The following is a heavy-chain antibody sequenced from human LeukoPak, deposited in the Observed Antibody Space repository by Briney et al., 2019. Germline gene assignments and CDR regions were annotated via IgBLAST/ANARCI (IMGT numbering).Heavy chain of an antibody. CDR2: IWYDGSNK. CDR1: GFTFRSYG. CDR3: AKEKYGYSSGWYSAFDY. J-gene: IGHJ4*02. D-gene: IGHD6-19*01. Sequence: GGSLRLSCAASGFTFRSYGMHWVRQAPGKGLEWVAVIWYDGSNKYYADSVKGRFTISRDNSKNTLYLQMNSLRAEDTAVYYCAKEKYGYSSGWYSAFDYWGQGTLVTVSS. V-gene: IGHV3-33*06.